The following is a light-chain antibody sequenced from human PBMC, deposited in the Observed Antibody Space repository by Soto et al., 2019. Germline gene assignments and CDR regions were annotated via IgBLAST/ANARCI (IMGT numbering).Light chain of an antibody. J-gene: IGKJ1*01. CDR2: GAS. CDR1: QGVSRK. CDR3: RQDDGSSRT. Sequence: SPATSSLAPGDCVTFSCRASQGVSRKLAWYQHKLGQTPRLLISGASPGATGIPPRFSGSGSGTDFSLTIISLLDADVATFYYRQDDGSSRTFGQGTKVDIK. V-gene: IGKV3-15*01.